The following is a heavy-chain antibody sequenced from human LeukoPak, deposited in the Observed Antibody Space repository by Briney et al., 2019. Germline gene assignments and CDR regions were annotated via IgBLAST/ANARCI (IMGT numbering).Heavy chain of an antibody. CDR3: AKGKGDIVVVPGVAPYYYYGMDV. V-gene: IGHV3-30*18. CDR2: ISYDGSNK. J-gene: IGHJ6*02. D-gene: IGHD2-2*01. Sequence: PGGPLRLSCAASGFTFSSYGMQWARQAPGRGLGWVAVISYDGSNKYYADSVKGRFTISRDNSKNTLYLQMNSLRAEETAVYYCAKGKGDIVVVPGVAPYYYYGMDVWGQGTTVTVSS. CDR1: GFTFSSYG.